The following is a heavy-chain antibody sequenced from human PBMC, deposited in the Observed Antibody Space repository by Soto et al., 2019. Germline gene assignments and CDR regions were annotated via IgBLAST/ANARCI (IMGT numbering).Heavy chain of an antibody. CDR3: ASDSTVTTLDY. V-gene: IGHV1-18*01. CDR1: GYTFTAYA. J-gene: IGHJ4*02. D-gene: IGHD4-17*01. Sequence: QVQLVQSGAEVKKPGASVKVSCKASGYTFTAYAISWVRQAPGQGLEWMGWISAYNGDTNYAQMLQGRVTMTTDTATSTAYMELRILRVDDAAVYYCASDSTVTTLDYWGQGTLVTVSS. CDR2: ISAYNGDT.